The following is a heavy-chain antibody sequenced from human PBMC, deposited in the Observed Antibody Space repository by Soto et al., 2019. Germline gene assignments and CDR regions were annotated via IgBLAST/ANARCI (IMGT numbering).Heavy chain of an antibody. CDR2: ISAYNGNT. CDR3: ARDPPIPGSLRGTPLMAV. J-gene: IGHJ6*02. CDR1: GYSFTSYG. D-gene: IGHD1-20*01. Sequence: QIQLVQSGAEVKKPGASVKVSCKASGYSFTSYGISWVRQAPGQGLEWMGWISAYNGNTNYEQKFPGRVAMTTDSSTNTAYLELRSLRSDDAAVYYCARDPPIPGSLRGTPLMAVWGQGTTVTVSS. V-gene: IGHV1-18*04.